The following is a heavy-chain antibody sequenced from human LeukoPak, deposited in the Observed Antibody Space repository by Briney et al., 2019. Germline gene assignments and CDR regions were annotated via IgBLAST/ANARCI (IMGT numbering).Heavy chain of an antibody. Sequence: GGSLRLSCAASGFTFSRYWMAWVRQTPGKGLEWVSGISRTSDTIRYVDSVKGRFTISRDNAKNSLYLQMNSLRPEDMTLYYCVKGTGGWLSLYYFDHWGHGTLVTVSS. V-gene: IGHV3-9*03. J-gene: IGHJ4*01. CDR2: ISRTSDTI. D-gene: IGHD3/OR15-3a*01. CDR1: GFTFSRYW. CDR3: VKGTGGWLSLYYFDH.